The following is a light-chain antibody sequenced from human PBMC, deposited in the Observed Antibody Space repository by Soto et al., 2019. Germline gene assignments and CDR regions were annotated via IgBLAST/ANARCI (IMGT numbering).Light chain of an antibody. J-gene: IGLJ1*01. CDR3: SSYTNINTRACV. CDR2: AVT. CDR1: SGDIGSYNR. Sequence: QSALTQPASVSGSPGQSITISCTGTSGDIGSYNRVFWYQPHPGKAPKLIISAVTDTPSGVSTHFSGSASGNTASLTISGLQAEDEAEYYCSSYTNINTRACVFGTGTKVT. V-gene: IGLV2-14*01.